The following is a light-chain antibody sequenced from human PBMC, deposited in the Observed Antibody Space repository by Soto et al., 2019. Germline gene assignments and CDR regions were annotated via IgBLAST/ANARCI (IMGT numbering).Light chain of an antibody. Sequence: QSVLTQPPSVSAAPGQRVTISCSGSSSNIGSNYVSWYQQLPGTAPKLLIYENNKRPSGIPDRFSGYKSGTSVTLGITGLRTGDEGDYYCGTWDSSLSAGVFGGVTKVTVL. V-gene: IGLV1-51*02. CDR1: SSNIGSNY. J-gene: IGLJ2*01. CDR2: ENN. CDR3: GTWDSSLSAGV.